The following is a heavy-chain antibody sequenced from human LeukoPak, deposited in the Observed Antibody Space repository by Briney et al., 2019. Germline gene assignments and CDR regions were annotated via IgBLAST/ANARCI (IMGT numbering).Heavy chain of an antibody. CDR2: IKQDGSEK. Sequence: GGSLRLSCAASGFTFSSYWMSWVRQAPGKGLEWVANIKQDGSEKYYVDSVKGRFTISRDNAKNSLYLQMNSLRAEDTAVYYCASHADTAMVTYYYYGMDVWGQGTTVTVSS. V-gene: IGHV3-7*01. CDR3: ASHADTAMVTYYYYGMDV. CDR1: GFTFSSYW. J-gene: IGHJ6*02. D-gene: IGHD5-18*01.